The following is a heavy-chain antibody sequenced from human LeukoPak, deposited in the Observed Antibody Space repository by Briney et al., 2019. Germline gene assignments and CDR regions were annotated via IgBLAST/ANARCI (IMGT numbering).Heavy chain of an antibody. V-gene: IGHV3-9*03. J-gene: IGHJ4*02. Sequence: SGGSLRLSCAAPGFTFDDYAMHWVRQAPGKGLEWVSGISWNSGSIGYADSVKGRFTISRDNAKNSLYLQMNSLRAEDMALYYCARGGYSYGRSKFDYWGQGTLVTLSS. CDR1: GFTFDDYA. D-gene: IGHD5-18*01. CDR3: ARGGYSYGRSKFDY. CDR2: ISWNSGSI.